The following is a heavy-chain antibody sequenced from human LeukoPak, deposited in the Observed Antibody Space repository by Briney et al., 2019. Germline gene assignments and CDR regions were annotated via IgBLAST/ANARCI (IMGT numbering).Heavy chain of an antibody. CDR3: ARDSRIYSSGWYGWEDYFDY. D-gene: IGHD6-19*01. V-gene: IGHV4-61*02. CDR2: IYTSGST. J-gene: IGHJ4*02. Sequence: PSETLSLTCTVSGGSISSGSYYWSWIRQPAGKGLEWIGRIYTSGSTNYNPSLKSRVTISVDTSKNQFSLKLSSVTAADTAVYYCARDSRIYSSGWYGWEDYFDYWGQGTLVTVSS. CDR1: GGSISSGSYY.